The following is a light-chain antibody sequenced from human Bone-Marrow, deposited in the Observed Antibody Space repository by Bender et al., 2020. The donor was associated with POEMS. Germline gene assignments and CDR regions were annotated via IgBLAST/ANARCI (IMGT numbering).Light chain of an antibody. J-gene: IGLJ3*02. CDR2: YDD. V-gene: IGLV1-36*01. CDR3: SAWDDSLSGWV. Sequence: QSVVTQPPSLSEAPRQRVTISCSGSRAYYVYWYQQLPGEAPKLLIYYDDLLTPGVSDRFSASKSGTSASLAISELQSEDEALYYCSAWDDSLSGWVFGGGTKLTVL. CDR1: RAYY.